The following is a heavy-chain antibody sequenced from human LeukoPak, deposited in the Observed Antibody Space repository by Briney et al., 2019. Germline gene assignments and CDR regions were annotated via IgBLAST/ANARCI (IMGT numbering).Heavy chain of an antibody. CDR2: IKEDGSER. CDR1: AFIFSGHW. CDR3: ARTDYYDSSGYYNSVWFDP. V-gene: IGHV3-7*03. D-gene: IGHD3-22*01. J-gene: IGHJ5*02. Sequence: PGGSLRLSCEGSAFIFSGHWMNWVRQTPGKGLEWVASIKEDGSERQYVDSVKGRFSISRDNTKGSLFLQLNSLRAEDTAVYYCARTDYYDSSGYYNSVWFDPWGQGTLVTVSS.